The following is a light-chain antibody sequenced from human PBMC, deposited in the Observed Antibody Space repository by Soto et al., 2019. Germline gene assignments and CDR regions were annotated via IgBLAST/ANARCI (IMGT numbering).Light chain of an antibody. CDR3: QQYASSPIT. Sequence: EIVLTQSPGTLSLSPGERATLSCRTSQSFSRSFLAWYQQKPGQAPRLLIYGASTRATGIPDRFSGIGSGTDFTLTITSLEPEDFAVYSCQQYASSPITFGQGTRLEIK. CDR2: GAS. V-gene: IGKV3-20*01. J-gene: IGKJ5*01. CDR1: QSFSRSF.